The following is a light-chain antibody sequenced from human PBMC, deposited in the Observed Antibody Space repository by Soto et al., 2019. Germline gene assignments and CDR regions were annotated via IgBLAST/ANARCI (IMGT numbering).Light chain of an antibody. V-gene: IGLV1-40*01. CDR3: QSYDSSLSGVV. J-gene: IGLJ2*01. Sequence: QSVLTQPPSVSGAPGQRVTISCTGSSSNIGAGYDVHWYQQLPGTAPKLLIYGNSNRPSGVPDRFSGSQSGTSASLAITGLQAEDEADYYLQSYDSSLSGVVFGGGTKLTVL. CDR2: GNS. CDR1: SSNIGAGYD.